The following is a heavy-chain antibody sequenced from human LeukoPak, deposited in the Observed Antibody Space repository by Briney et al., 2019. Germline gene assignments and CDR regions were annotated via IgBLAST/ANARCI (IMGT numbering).Heavy chain of an antibody. CDR3: ARHSVRAADGLYDAFDI. CDR1: GGTFSSYG. Sequence: ASVKVSCKASGGTFSSYGISWVRQAPGHGIVWVGGINPVFGATDYARKFQGRITITADESMSTAYMELSSLRSEDTAVYYCARHSVRAADGLYDAFDIWGQGTMVTVSS. D-gene: IGHD6-13*01. J-gene: IGHJ3*02. V-gene: IGHV1-69*01. CDR2: INPVFGAT.